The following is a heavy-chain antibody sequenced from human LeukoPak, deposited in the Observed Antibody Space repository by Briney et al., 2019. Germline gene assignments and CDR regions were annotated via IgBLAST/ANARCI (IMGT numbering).Heavy chain of an antibody. CDR3: ARVGRLLLRYNWFDP. CDR1: GGSISSYY. J-gene: IGHJ5*02. Sequence: PSETLSLTCTVSGGSISSYYWSWIRQPPGKGLEWIGYIYYSGSTNYNPSLKSRVTISVDTSKNQFSLKLSSVTAADTAVYYCARVGRLLLRYNWFDPWGQGTLVTVSS. CDR2: IYYSGST. V-gene: IGHV4-59*01. D-gene: IGHD3-22*01.